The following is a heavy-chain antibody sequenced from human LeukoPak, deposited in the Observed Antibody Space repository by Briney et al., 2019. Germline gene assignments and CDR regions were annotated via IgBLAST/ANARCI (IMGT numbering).Heavy chain of an antibody. CDR3: ARTISRGYFDY. CDR1: GFTFSSYW. CDR2: INSDGSST. J-gene: IGHJ4*02. V-gene: IGHV3-74*01. D-gene: IGHD3-3*01. Sequence: GGSLRLSCAASGFTFSSYWMHWVRQAPGKGLVWVSRINSDGSSTSYADSVKGRFTISRDNAKNTLYLQMNSLRAEDTAVYYCARTISRGYFDYWGQGTLVTVSS.